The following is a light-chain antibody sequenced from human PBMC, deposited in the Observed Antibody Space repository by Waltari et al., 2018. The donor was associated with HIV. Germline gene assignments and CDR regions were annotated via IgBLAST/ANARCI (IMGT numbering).Light chain of an antibody. CDR2: GAS. Sequence: EVVLTQSPGTLSLSPGERATLSCRASQSVGSSYLAWYQQKPGQAPRLLIYGASSRATGISDRFSGSGSGTDFTLTISRVEPEDFAVYYCQQYGHSAVMYTFGQGTNLQIK. CDR1: QSVGSSY. V-gene: IGKV3-20*01. CDR3: QQYGHSAVMYT. J-gene: IGKJ2*01.